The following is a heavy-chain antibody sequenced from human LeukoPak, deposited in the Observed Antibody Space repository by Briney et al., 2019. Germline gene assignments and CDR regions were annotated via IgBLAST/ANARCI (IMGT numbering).Heavy chain of an antibody. CDR3: ARLRWYRHFDY. J-gene: IGHJ4*02. V-gene: IGHV3-53*01. D-gene: IGHD4-23*01. Sequence: GGSLRLSCAASGFTVSSNYMSWVREAPGKGLEWVSVIYSGGSTYYADSVKGRFTISRDNSKNTLYLQMNSLRAEDTAVYYCARLRWYRHFDYWGQGTLVTVSS. CDR1: GFTVSSNY. CDR2: IYSGGST.